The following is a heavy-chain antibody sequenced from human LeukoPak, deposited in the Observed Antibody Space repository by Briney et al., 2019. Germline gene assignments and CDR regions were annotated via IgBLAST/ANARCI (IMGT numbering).Heavy chain of an antibody. CDR1: GDSIISYY. D-gene: IGHD5-12*01. CDR2: IYYSGST. CDR3: ARGYNCELYTDFDY. V-gene: IGHV4-59*08. Sequence: SETLSLTCIVSGDSIISYYWSWIRQPPGKGLEWIGYIYYSGSTNYNPSLKSRVTISVDTSKNQFSLKLSSVTAADTAVYYCARGYNCELYTDFDYWGQGTLVTVSS. J-gene: IGHJ4*02.